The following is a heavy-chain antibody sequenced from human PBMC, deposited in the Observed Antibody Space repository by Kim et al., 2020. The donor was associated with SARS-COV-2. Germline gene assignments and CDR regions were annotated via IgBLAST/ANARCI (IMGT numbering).Heavy chain of an antibody. CDR2: ISSSSSTI. CDR3: ARDDQESVVLEWTPTLFKSYYYGMDV. J-gene: IGHJ6*02. Sequence: GGSLRLSCAASGFTFSSYSMNWVRQAPGKGLEWVSYISSSSSTIYYADSVKGRFTISRDNAKNSLYLQMNSLRDEDTAVYYCARDDQESVVLEWTPTLFKSYYYGMDVWGQGTTVTVSS. CDR1: GFTFSSYS. V-gene: IGHV3-48*02. D-gene: IGHD3-3*01.